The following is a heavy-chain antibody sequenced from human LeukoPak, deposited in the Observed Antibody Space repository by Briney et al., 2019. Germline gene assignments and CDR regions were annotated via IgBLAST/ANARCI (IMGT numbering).Heavy chain of an antibody. J-gene: IGHJ4*02. Sequence: ASVKVSCKASGGTFSSYAISWVRQAPGQGLEWMGRIIPILGIANYAQKFQGRVTITADKSTSTAYMELSSLRSGDTAVYYCASISYGDYGLDYWGQGTLVTVSS. V-gene: IGHV1-69*04. CDR1: GGTFSSYA. CDR2: IIPILGIA. D-gene: IGHD4-17*01. CDR3: ASISYGDYGLDY.